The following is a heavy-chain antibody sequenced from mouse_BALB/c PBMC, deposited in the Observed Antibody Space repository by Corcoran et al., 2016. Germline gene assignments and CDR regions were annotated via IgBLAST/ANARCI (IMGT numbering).Heavy chain of an antibody. J-gene: IGHJ2*01. V-gene: IGHV3-6*01. CDR2: ISYDGSN. CDR1: GYSITSGYY. Sequence: DVQLQESGPGLVKPSQSLSLTCSVTGYSITSGYYWNWIRQVPGNKLEWMGYISYDGSNNYNPSLKNRISITRDTSKNQFFLKLNSVTTEDTATYYCARDYYGSSYFDYWGQGTTITVS. CDR3: ARDYYGSSYFDY. D-gene: IGHD1-1*01.